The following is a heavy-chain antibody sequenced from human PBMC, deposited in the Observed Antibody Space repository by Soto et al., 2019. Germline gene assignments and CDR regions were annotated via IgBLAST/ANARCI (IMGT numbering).Heavy chain of an antibody. CDR1: GDTFSTYT. CDR3: ARGGQWDFLSDY. Sequence: ASVKVSCKASGDTFSTYTITWVRQAPGQGLEWMGWVSAYNGNTHYEQKLQGRVTLTTDTSTSTAYMELRSLRSDDTAVYFCARGGQWDFLSDYWGQGTLVTVSS. J-gene: IGHJ4*02. V-gene: IGHV1-18*01. CDR2: VSAYNGNT. D-gene: IGHD1-26*01.